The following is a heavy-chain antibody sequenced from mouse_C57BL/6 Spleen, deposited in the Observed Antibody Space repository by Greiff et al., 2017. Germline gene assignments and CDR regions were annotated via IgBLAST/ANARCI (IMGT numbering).Heavy chain of an antibody. V-gene: IGHV1-52*01. CDR1: GYTFTSYW. D-gene: IGHD1-1*01. CDR2: IDPSDSET. CDR3: ARSKFSHYYGSSGGYFDY. Sequence: VQLQQPGAELVRPGSSVKLSCKASGYTFTSYWMHWVKQRPIQGLEWIGNIDPSDSETHYNQKFKDKDTLTVDKSSSTAYMQLSSLTSEDSAVYYCARSKFSHYYGSSGGYFDYWGQGTTLTVSS. J-gene: IGHJ2*01.